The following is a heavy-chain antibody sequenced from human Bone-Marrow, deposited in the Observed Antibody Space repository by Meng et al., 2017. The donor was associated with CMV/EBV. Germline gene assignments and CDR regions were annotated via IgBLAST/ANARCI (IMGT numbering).Heavy chain of an antibody. CDR2: ISYDGSNK. V-gene: IGHV3-30*03. D-gene: IGHD3-3*01. Sequence: GESLKISCAASGFTFSSYGMNWVRQAPGEGLEWVAVISYDGSNKYYADSVKGRFTISRDNSKNTLYLQMNSLRAEDTAIYYCARVAEVRFLDYRFDPWGQGTLVTVSS. CDR1: GFTFSSYG. J-gene: IGHJ5*02. CDR3: ARVAEVRFLDYRFDP.